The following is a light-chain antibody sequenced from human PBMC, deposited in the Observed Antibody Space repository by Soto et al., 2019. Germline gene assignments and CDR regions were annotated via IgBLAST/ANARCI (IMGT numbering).Light chain of an antibody. CDR3: NSYTSSSTYVV. CDR2: DVD. J-gene: IGLJ2*01. V-gene: IGLV2-14*03. CDR1: SSDVGGYHY. Sequence: QSALTQPASVSGSPGQSITISCTGTSSDVGGYHYVSWYQHHPGKAPKLMIYDVDNRPSGVSNRFSGSKSGNTASLTISGLQAEDEADYYCNSYTSSSTYVVFGGGTKLTV.